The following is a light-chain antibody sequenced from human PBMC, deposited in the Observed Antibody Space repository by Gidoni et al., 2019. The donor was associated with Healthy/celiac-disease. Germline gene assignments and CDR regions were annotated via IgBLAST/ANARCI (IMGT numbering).Light chain of an antibody. Sequence: SVLTQPPSVSGAPGQGVTISCTGCSSNIGAGYDVHWYQQLPGTAPKLLIYGNSNRPSGVPDRFSGSKSGTSASLAITGLQAEDEADYYCQSYDSSLSTVFGGGTKLTVL. CDR2: GNS. CDR1: SSNIGAGYD. J-gene: IGLJ3*02. CDR3: QSYDSSLSTV. V-gene: IGLV1-40*01.